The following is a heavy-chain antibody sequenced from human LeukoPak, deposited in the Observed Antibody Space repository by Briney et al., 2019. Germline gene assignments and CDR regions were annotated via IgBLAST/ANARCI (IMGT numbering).Heavy chain of an antibody. CDR3: ARPHDYGDRSDAFDI. CDR1: GYSFTSYW. CDR2: IYPGDSDT. Sequence: GESLKISCEGSGYSFTSYWIGWVRQMPGKGLEWMGIIYPGDSDTRYSPSFQGQVTISADKSISTAYLQWSSLKASDTAMYYCARPHDYGDRSDAFDIWGQGTMVTVSS. D-gene: IGHD4-17*01. J-gene: IGHJ3*02. V-gene: IGHV5-51*01.